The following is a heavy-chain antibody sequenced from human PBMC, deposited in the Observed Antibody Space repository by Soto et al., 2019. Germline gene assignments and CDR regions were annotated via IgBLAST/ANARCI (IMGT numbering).Heavy chain of an antibody. V-gene: IGHV3-48*03. Sequence: GGSLRLSCAASGFTFSSYEMNWVRQAPGKGLEWVSYISSSGSTIYYADSVKGRFTISRDNAKNSLYLQMNSLRAEDTTVYYCAIVPTAMVDYWGQGTLVTVSS. D-gene: IGHD5-18*01. CDR3: AIVPTAMVDY. J-gene: IGHJ4*02. CDR1: GFTFSSYE. CDR2: ISSSGSTI.